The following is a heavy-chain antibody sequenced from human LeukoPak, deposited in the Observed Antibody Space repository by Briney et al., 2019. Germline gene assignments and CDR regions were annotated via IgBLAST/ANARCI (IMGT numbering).Heavy chain of an antibody. J-gene: IGHJ4*02. D-gene: IGHD3-16*01. CDR3: ARDRQGGNWGDFDF. CDR1: GLTFTYYG. V-gene: IGHV3-30*02. Sequence: PGGSLRLSCAASGLTFTYYGMHWVRQAPGKGLEWVAFIQYDGSDKYYADSVKGRFTISRDNSRNTLYLQMNSLRAEDTAVYYCARDRQGGNWGDFDFWGQGTLVTVSS. CDR2: IQYDGSDK.